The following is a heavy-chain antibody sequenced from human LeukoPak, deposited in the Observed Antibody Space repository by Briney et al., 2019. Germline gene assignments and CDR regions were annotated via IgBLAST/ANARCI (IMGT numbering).Heavy chain of an antibody. V-gene: IGHV3-21*06. CDR2: ITRSNYI. CDR1: GFTFSSYS. J-gene: IGHJ4*02. Sequence: GGSLRLSCAASGFTFSSYSMNWVRQAPGKGLEWVSPITRSNYIYYADSVKGRFTISRDNAKNSLYLQMNSLRAEDTAVYYCASHKVEMATIADYWGQGTLVTVSS. CDR3: ASHKVEMATIADY. D-gene: IGHD5-24*01.